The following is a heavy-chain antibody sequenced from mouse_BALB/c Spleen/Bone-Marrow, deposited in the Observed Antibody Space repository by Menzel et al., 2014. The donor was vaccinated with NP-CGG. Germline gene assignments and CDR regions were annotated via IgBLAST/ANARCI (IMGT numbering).Heavy chain of an antibody. CDR3: ASFYGRFAY. D-gene: IGHD1-1*02. J-gene: IGHJ3*01. Sequence: QVQLQQPGAELMKPGASVKISCKATGYTFSSYWIEWVKQRPGHGLEWIGEILPGSGSTNYNEKFKGKATFTADTSSNTAYMQLSSLTSEDSAVYYCASFYGRFAYWGQGTLVTVSA. CDR1: GYTFSSYW. CDR2: ILPGSGST. V-gene: IGHV1-9*01.